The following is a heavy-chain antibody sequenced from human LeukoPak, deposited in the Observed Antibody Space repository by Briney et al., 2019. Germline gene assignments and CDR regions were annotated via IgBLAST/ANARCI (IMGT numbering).Heavy chain of an antibody. D-gene: IGHD5-12*01. CDR1: GGSISSYY. Sequence: PSETLSLTCTGSGGSISSYYWSWIRQPPGKGLEWIGYIYYSGSTNYNPSLKSRVTISVDTSKNQFSLKLSSVTAADTAVYYCARLRVDTTIDYWGQGTLVTVSS. CDR3: ARLRVDTTIDY. J-gene: IGHJ4*02. V-gene: IGHV4-59*08. CDR2: IYYSGST.